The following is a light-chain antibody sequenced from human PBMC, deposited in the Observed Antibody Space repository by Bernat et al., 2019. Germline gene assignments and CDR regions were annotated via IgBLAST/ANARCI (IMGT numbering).Light chain of an antibody. J-gene: IGKJ4*01. Sequence: EIVLTQSPATLSLSPGERATLSCRASQSINTYLAWYQQKHGQAPRLVIFDASKRATGIPPRFSGSGSGTDFTLTISSLEPEDFAVYYCQQRSNWPLTFGGGTKVEIK. V-gene: IGKV3-11*01. CDR3: QQRSNWPLT. CDR1: QSINTY. CDR2: DAS.